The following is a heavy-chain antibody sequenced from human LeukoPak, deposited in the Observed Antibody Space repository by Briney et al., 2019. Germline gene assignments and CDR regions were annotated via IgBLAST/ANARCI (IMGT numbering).Heavy chain of an antibody. CDR1: GGSISSGGYS. D-gene: IGHD6-13*01. J-gene: IGHJ4*02. V-gene: IGHV4-30-2*01. CDR2: IYHSGST. CDR3: ARGQQLGTYYFDY. Sequence: SETLSLTCAVSGGSISSGGYSWSWIRQPPGKGLEWIGYIYHSGSTYYNPSLKSRVTVSVDRSKNQFSLKLSSVTAADTAVYYCARGQQLGTYYFDYWGQGTLVTVSS.